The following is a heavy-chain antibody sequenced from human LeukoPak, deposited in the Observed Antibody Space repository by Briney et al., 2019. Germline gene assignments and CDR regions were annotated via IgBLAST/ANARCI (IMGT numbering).Heavy chain of an antibody. D-gene: IGHD2-15*01. CDR1: GGSFNGYY. CDR3: ARSRVAPDY. CDR2: INHSGST. Sequence: SETLSLTCAVYGGSFNGYYWSWIRQPPGKGLEWIGEINHSGSTNYNPSLKSRVTISVDTSKNQFSLKLSSVTAADTAVYYCARSRVAPDYWGQGTLVTVSS. V-gene: IGHV4-34*01. J-gene: IGHJ4*02.